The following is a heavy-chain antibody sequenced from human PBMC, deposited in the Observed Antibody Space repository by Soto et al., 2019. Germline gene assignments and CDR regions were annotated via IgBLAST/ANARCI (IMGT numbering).Heavy chain of an antibody. CDR1: GYTFTSYA. V-gene: IGHV1-3*01. D-gene: IGHD3-22*01. CDR2: INAGNGNT. CDR3: ARGPYYYDSSGYPVGFDY. J-gene: IGHJ4*02. Sequence: ASVKVSCKASGYTFTSYAMHWVRQAPGQRLEWMGWINAGNGNTKYSQKFQGRVTITRDTSASTAYMELSSLRSEDTAVYYCARGPYYYDSSGYPVGFDYWGQGTLVTVSS.